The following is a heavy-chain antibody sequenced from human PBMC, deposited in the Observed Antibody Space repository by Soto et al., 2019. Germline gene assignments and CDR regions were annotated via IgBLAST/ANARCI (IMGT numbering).Heavy chain of an antibody. CDR2: ISAYNDYT. CDR3: AREGYYSGSGSYSPPRYYGMDG. J-gene: IGHJ6*02. V-gene: IGHV1-18*01. CDR1: GYTFISYG. Sequence: QVQLVQSGAEVKKPGSSVKVSCKASGYTFISYGISWVRQAPGQGLEWMGWISAYNDYTNYAQKLQGRVTMTTDTSTRIAYLELRGLRSDDTAVYYCAREGYYSGSGSYSPPRYYGMDGWGQGTTVTVSS. D-gene: IGHD3-10*01.